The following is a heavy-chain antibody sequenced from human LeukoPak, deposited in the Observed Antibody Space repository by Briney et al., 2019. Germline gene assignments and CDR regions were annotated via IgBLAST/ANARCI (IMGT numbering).Heavy chain of an antibody. V-gene: IGHV3-74*01. CDR2: INSDGSST. CDR3: ARGGSYSLYSYYMDV. Sequence: SGGSLRLSCAASGFTFSSYWMHWVRQAPGKRLVWVSRINSDGSSTSYADSVKGRFTISRDNAKNTLYLQMNSLRAEDTAVYYSARGGSYSLYSYYMDVWGKGTTVTVSS. J-gene: IGHJ6*03. D-gene: IGHD1-26*01. CDR1: GFTFSSYW.